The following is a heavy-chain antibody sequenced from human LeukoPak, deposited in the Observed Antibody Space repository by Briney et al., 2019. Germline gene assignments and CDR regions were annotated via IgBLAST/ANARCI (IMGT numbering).Heavy chain of an antibody. CDR1: GYTFSNYG. V-gene: IGHV1-18*01. CDR3: ARDNSVRDEAWWFNP. D-gene: IGHD5-24*01. CDR2: ISAYNGNT. Sequence: ASVKVSCKASGYTFSNYGLSWVRQAPGQGLEWMGRISAYNGNTNYVQKFQGRVTMTTGTSTNTAYMELRSLRSDDTAVYYCARDNSVRDEAWWFNPWGQGTLVTVSS. J-gene: IGHJ5*02.